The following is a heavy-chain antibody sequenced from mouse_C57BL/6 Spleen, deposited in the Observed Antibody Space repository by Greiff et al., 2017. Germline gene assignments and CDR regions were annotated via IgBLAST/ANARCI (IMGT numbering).Heavy chain of an antibody. V-gene: IGHV1-15*01. CDR2: IDPETGGT. D-gene: IGHD1-1*01. CDR1: GYTFTGYE. J-gene: IGHJ2*01. Sequence: QVQLQESGAELVRPGASVTLSCKASGYTFTGYEMHWVKQTPVHGLEWIGAIDPETGGTAYNQKFKGKAILTADKSSSTAYMELRSLTSEDSAVYYCTRSDYGSSYFVYWGQGTTLTVSS. CDR3: TRSDYGSSYFVY.